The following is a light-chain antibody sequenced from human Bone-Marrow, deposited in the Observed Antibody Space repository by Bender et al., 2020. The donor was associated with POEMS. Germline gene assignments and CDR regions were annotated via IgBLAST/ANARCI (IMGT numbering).Light chain of an antibody. CDR3: CSYASTNSFV. CDR1: SSDVGGYNY. V-gene: IGLV2-11*01. Sequence: QSALTQPRSVSGSPGQSVTISCTGTSSDVGGYNYVSWYQQHPGKAPKLMIYDVSKRPSGVPDRFSGSKSGNTASLTIYGLQAEDEADYYCCSYASTNSFVFGTGTRVTVL. CDR2: DVS. J-gene: IGLJ1*01.